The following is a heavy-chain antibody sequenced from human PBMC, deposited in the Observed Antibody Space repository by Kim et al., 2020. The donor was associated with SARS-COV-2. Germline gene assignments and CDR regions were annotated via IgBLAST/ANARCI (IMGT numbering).Heavy chain of an antibody. V-gene: IGHV4-39*07. Sequence: SLKMRVTIPVDTSKNQFSLKRSSVTAADTAVYYCARVRWVVGAARGAFDYWGQGTLVTVSS. J-gene: IGHJ4*02. CDR3: ARVRWVVGAARGAFDY. D-gene: IGHD1-26*01.